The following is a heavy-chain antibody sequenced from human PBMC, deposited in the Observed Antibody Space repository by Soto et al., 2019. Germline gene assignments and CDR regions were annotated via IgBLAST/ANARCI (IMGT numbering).Heavy chain of an antibody. D-gene: IGHD3-22*01. V-gene: IGHV4-59*01. J-gene: IGHJ4*01. Sequence: QVQLQESGPGLVKPSETLSLTCAVSGDSISSYYCMWIRQPPGKGLESIGYLYYGRSANYNPSLKRRATFSLDTSTNPCSLTLSSMTAADTAVSYCALRSMAVVPQYWGHGTLFTVSS. CDR3: ALRSMAVVPQY. CDR2: LYYGRSA. CDR1: GDSISSYY.